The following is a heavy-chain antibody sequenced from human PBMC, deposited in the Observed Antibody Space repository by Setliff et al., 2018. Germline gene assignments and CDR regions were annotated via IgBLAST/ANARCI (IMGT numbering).Heavy chain of an antibody. CDR1: GGSFGGYY. J-gene: IGHJ3*01. Sequence: SETLSLTCAVYGGSFGGYYWSWIRQPPGKGLEWIGETNHSGSTNYNPSLGSRVTISFDSSKIELSLKLASVTAADTAVYYCTSVLNSVSDAFDVWGQGTVVTVSS. CDR3: TSVLNSVSDAFDV. D-gene: IGHD1-26*01. CDR2: TNHSGST. V-gene: IGHV4-34*01.